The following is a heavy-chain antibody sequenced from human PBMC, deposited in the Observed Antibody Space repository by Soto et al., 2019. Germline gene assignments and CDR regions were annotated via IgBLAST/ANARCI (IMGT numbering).Heavy chain of an antibody. V-gene: IGHV1-69*01. J-gene: IGHJ5*02. CDR3: ARGWGTSGYEYDCFDP. Sequence: ANYAQKFQGRVTITADESTNTAYMELSSLRSEDTAVYYCARGWGTSGYEYDCFDPWGQGTLVTVSS. CDR2: A. D-gene: IGHD5-12*01.